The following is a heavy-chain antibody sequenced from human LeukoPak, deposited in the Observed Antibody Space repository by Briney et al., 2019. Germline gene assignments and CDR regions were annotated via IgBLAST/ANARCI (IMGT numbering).Heavy chain of an antibody. CDR3: AKDSLGVIGAFDI. Sequence: GGSLRLSCAASGFTFSSYGMHWVRQAPGKGLEWGAIISYDGSNKYYADSVKGRFTISRDTSENTLYLQMNSLRAEDTAVYYCAKDSLGVIGAFDIWGQGTMVTVSS. CDR2: ISYDGSNK. J-gene: IGHJ3*02. CDR1: GFTFSSYG. V-gene: IGHV3-30*18. D-gene: IGHD2-8*01.